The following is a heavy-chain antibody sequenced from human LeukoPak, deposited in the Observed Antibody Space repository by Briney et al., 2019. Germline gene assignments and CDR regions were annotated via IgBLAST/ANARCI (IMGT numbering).Heavy chain of an antibody. CDR3: AIIDGVGPKDY. Sequence: GGSLRVSCAVSGFNIYNYAMTWVRQAPGEGLEWVSAIGGSGVSKFYGDSVKGRFTTSRDNSKNTVDLQMNSLKVEDTAIYYCAIIDGVGPKDYWGPGTLVTVSS. CDR1: GFNIYNYA. CDR2: IGGSGVSK. J-gene: IGHJ4*02. D-gene: IGHD3-3*01. V-gene: IGHV3-23*01.